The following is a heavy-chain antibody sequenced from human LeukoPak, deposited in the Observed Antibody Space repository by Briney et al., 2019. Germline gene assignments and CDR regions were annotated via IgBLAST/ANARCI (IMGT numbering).Heavy chain of an antibody. CDR1: GYTFISFG. D-gene: IGHD5-18*01. V-gene: IGHV1-18*01. Sequence: ASVKVSCKASGYTFISFGISWVRRAPGQGLEWMGWISTYNGIPNFAQKFQGRVTMTTDTSTSTAYMELRSLRSDDSAVYYCAIGETAMASYSSYGMDVWGQGTTVTVSS. J-gene: IGHJ6*02. CDR3: AIGETAMASYSSYGMDV. CDR2: ISTYNGIP.